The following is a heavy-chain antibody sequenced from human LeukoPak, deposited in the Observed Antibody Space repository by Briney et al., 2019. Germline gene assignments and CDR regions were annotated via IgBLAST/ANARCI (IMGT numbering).Heavy chain of an antibody. D-gene: IGHD2-2*01. Sequence: GGSLRLSCAASGFTFSSFAMSWVRQAPGKGLEWVSAISGRGDNTYFAGSVRGRFTISRDNSKNTLYLQMNSLRAEDTAVYYCARDLQDIVVVPAAAPHYYYYGMDVWGQGTTVTVSS. V-gene: IGHV3-23*01. J-gene: IGHJ6*02. CDR2: ISGRGDNT. CDR3: ARDLQDIVVVPAAAPHYYYYGMDV. CDR1: GFTFSSFA.